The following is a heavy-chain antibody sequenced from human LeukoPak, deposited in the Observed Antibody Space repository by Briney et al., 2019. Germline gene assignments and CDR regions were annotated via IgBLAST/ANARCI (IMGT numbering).Heavy chain of an antibody. CDR1: GFSFSNYD. CDR2: IWYDGSNK. V-gene: IGHV3-33*01. J-gene: IGHJ3*02. CDR3: ARDPDSSGWYGSAFDI. D-gene: IGHD6-19*01. Sequence: GRSLRLSCAASGFSFSNYDMHWVRQAPGKGLEWVAVIWYDGSNKYYADSVKGRFTISRDNSKNTLYLQMNSLRAEDTAVYYCARDPDSSGWYGSAFDIWGQGTMVTVSS.